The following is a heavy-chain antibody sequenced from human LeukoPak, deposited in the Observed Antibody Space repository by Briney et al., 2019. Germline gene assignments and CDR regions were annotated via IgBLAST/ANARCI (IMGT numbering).Heavy chain of an antibody. CDR1: GDSFSSSSVT. V-gene: IGHV6-1*01. J-gene: IGHJ5*02. CDR3: ARRLTQYDCFDP. CDR2: TYYRSTWYN. D-gene: IGHD2-2*01. Sequence: SQTLSLTRAISGDSFSSSSVTWNWIRQSPSRGLEWLGRTYYRSTWYNDYAVSVRGRITVNPDTSKNQFSLHLNSVTPEDTAVYYCARRLTQYDCFDPWGQGILVTVSS.